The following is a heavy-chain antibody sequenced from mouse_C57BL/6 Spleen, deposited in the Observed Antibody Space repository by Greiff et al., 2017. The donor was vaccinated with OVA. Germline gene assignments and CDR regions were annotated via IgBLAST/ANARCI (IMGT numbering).Heavy chain of an antibody. CDR1: GFTFSDYY. J-gene: IGHJ2*01. Sequence: EVKVVESEGGLVQPGSSMKLSCTASGFTFSDYYMAWVRQVPEKGLEWVANINYDGSSTYYLDSLKSRFIISRDNAKNILYLQMSSLKSEDTATYYCARLDGGYFDYWGQGTTLTVSS. CDR3: ARLDGGYFDY. CDR2: INYDGSST. V-gene: IGHV5-16*01.